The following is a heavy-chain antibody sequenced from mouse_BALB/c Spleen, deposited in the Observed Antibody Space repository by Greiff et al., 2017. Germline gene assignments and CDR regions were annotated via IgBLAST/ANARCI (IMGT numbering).Heavy chain of an antibody. CDR3: TTYYGKASYAMDY. CDR2: ISSGGSYT. V-gene: IGHV5-6-4*01. CDR1: GFTFSSYT. J-gene: IGHJ4*01. D-gene: IGHD2-10*01. Sequence: EVMLVESGGGLVKPGGSLKLPCAASGFTFSSYTMSWVRQTPEKRLEWVATISSGGSYTYYPDSVKGRFTISRDNAKNTLYLQMSSLKSEDTAMYYCTTYYGKASYAMDYWGQGTSVTVSS.